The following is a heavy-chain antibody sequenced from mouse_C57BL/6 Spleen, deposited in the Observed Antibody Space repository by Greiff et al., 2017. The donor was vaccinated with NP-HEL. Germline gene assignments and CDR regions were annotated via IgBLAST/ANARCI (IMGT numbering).Heavy chain of an antibody. CDR3: ARSHYDYDDGAMFAY. Sequence: EVKLVESGGGLVQPGGSLKLSCAASGFTFSDYYMYWVRQTPEKRLEWVAYISNGGGSTYYPDTVKGRFTISRDNAKNTLYLQMSRLKSEDTAMYYCARSHYDYDDGAMFAYWGQGTLVTVSA. CDR2: ISNGGGST. V-gene: IGHV5-12*01. CDR1: GFTFSDYY. J-gene: IGHJ3*01. D-gene: IGHD2-4*01.